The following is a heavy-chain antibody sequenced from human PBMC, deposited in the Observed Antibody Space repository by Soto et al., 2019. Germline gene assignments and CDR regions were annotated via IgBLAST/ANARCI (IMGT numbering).Heavy chain of an antibody. Sequence: GGSLRLSCAASGFTFTSYAMTWVRQAPGKGLEWVSAITDTGGGTFYADSVKGRFTISRDNFKNTLYLQMNSLRAEDTAVYYCAKDLRGGVPGTDYWGQGTLVTVSS. J-gene: IGHJ4*02. CDR2: ITDTGGGT. CDR1: GFTFTSYA. V-gene: IGHV3-23*01. D-gene: IGHD6-19*01. CDR3: AKDLRGGVPGTDY.